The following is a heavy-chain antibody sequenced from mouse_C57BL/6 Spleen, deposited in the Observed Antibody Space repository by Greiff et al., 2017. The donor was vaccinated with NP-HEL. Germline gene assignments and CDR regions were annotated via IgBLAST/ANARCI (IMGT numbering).Heavy chain of an antibody. CDR1: GYTFTDYE. CDR2: IDPETGGT. CDR3: TRRGYGGFAY. D-gene: IGHD2-10*02. V-gene: IGHV1-15*01. Sequence: QVQLQQSGAELVRPGASVTLSCKASGYTFTDYEMHWVKQTPVHGLEWIGAIDPETGGTAYNQKFKGKAILTADKSSSTAYMELRSLTSEGSAVYYCTRRGYGGFAYWGQGTLVTVSA. J-gene: IGHJ3*01.